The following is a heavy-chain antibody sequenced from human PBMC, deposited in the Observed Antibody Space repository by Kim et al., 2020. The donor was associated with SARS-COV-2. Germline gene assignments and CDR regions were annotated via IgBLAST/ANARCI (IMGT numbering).Heavy chain of an antibody. CDR1: GGPSSSYY. Sequence: SVTLSLTCTVSGGPSSSYYWTWIRQPPGKGLEWIGYTYDTGSTNYNASLNSRVTISLDRSKSQFSLNLNSVTASDTAVYYCARGVTVATIHYFDYWGQGALITDSS. D-gene: IGHD5-12*01. J-gene: IGHJ4*02. V-gene: IGHV4-59*01. CDR2: TYDTGST. CDR3: ARGVTVATIHYFDY.